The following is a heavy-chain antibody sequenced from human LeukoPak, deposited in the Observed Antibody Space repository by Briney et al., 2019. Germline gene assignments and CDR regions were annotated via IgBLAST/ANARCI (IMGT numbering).Heavy chain of an antibody. J-gene: IGHJ4*02. CDR3: ATGGSGSYLFDY. Sequence: SETLSLTCTVSGYSISSGYYWGWIRQPPGKGLEWIGSIYHSGSTYYNPSLKSRVTISVDTSKNQFSLKLSSVTAADTAVYYCATGGSGSYLFDYWGQGTLVTVSS. CDR1: GYSISSGYY. D-gene: IGHD3-10*01. CDR2: IYHSGST. V-gene: IGHV4-38-2*02.